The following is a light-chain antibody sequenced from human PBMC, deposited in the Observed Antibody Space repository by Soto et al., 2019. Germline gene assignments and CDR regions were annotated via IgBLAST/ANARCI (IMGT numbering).Light chain of an antibody. CDR3: QQYGSLSWT. CDR1: QNVDSYY. Sequence: IGLTQSPGTLSLSPGERATLSCRASQNVDSYYLAWYQQKPGQAPRISIFGASGRATGIPDRFSGSGSGTDFTLTISRLEPEAFAAYYCQQYGSLSWTLGQGTKV. J-gene: IGKJ1*01. CDR2: GAS. V-gene: IGKV3-20*01.